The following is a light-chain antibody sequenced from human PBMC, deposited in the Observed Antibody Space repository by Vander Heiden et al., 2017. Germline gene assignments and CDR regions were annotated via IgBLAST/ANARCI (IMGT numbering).Light chain of an antibody. CDR1: QTISNY. CDR2: AAS. Sequence: DIQITQSPSSLSASVGDRVTITCRATQTISNYVNWYQQKPGKAPKLLIYAASTLQSGVPSRFSGSGSVTDFTLTITGLQSADFATYYCQQRVSSLWTFGQGTMV. CDR3: QQRVSSLWT. V-gene: IGKV1-39*01. J-gene: IGKJ1*01.